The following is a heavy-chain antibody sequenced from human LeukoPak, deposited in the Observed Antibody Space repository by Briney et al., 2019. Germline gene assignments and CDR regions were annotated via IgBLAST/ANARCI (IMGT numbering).Heavy chain of an antibody. CDR2: ISYDGSNK. CDR3: AKSLVTIFGVGDFDY. J-gene: IGHJ4*02. Sequence: GGSLRLSCAASGFTFSSYGMHWVRQAPGKGLEWVAVISYDGSNKYYADSVKGRFTISRDNSKNTLYLQMNSLRAEDTAVYYCAKSLVTIFGVGDFDYWGQGTLVTVSS. CDR1: GFTFSSYG. V-gene: IGHV3-30*18. D-gene: IGHD3-3*01.